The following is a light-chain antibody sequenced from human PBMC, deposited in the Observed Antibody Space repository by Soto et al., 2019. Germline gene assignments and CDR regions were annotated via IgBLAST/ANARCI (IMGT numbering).Light chain of an antibody. Sequence: EIVMTQSPATLSVSPGERATLSCRASQSVSSNLAWYQQKPGQAPRLLIYGASTRATGIPARFSGSGSGTEFTLTISSLQSEDFAVYYCQQYKNWPPWKFGHGTKVEIK. V-gene: IGKV3-15*01. CDR1: QSVSSN. J-gene: IGKJ1*01. CDR2: GAS. CDR3: QQYKNWPPWK.